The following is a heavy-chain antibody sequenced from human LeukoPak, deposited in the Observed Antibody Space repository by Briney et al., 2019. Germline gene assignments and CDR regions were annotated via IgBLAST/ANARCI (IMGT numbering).Heavy chain of an antibody. CDR1: GFTFSNAW. CDR2: IRSKAYGGTT. J-gene: IGHJ4*02. CDR3: TRGSDTVFGVSRDGFDY. D-gene: IGHD3-3*01. Sequence: GGSLRLSCAASGFTFSNAWMNWVRQAPGKGLEWVGFIRSKAYGGTTEYAASVKGRFTISRDDSKSIAYLQMNSLKTEDTGVYYCTRGSDTVFGVSRDGFDYWGQGTLVTVSS. V-gene: IGHV3-49*04.